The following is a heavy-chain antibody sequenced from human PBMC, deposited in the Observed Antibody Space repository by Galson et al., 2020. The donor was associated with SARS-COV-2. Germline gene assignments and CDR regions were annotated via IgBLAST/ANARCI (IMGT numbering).Heavy chain of an antibody. Sequence: SETLSLTCTVSGGSIRSSNYYWGWIRQPPGKGLEWIGSVLNSGTTHYSPSLQSRVTISADTSKNQFSLNLNSVTAADTAMYYCARDATSSGWYNWFDPWGHGTLVTVSS. CDR3: ARDATSSGWYNWFDP. V-gene: IGHV4-39*07. CDR1: GGSIRSSNYY. CDR2: VLNSGTT. D-gene: IGHD6-19*01. J-gene: IGHJ5*02.